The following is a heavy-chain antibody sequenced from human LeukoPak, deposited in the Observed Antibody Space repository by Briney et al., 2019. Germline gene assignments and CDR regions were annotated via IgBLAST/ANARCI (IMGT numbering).Heavy chain of an antibody. CDR1: GFTFSSYS. J-gene: IGHJ4*02. CDR3: ARDPGIVVVVAAKTVGDDY. Sequence: GGSLRLSCAAPGFTFSSYSMNWFRQAPGQGLDWVSSISSSSSYIYYADSVKGRFTISRDNAKNSLYLQMNSLRAEDTAVYYCARDPGIVVVVAAKTVGDDYWGQGTLVTVSS. V-gene: IGHV3-21*01. D-gene: IGHD2-15*01. CDR2: ISSSSSYI.